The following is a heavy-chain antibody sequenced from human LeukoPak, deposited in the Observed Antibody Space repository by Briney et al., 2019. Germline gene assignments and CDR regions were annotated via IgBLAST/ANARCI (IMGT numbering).Heavy chain of an antibody. CDR2: ISGSGGST. D-gene: IGHD4-23*01. Sequence: GGSLRLSCAASGFTFSSYAMSWVRQAPGKGLEWVSSISGSGGSTYYADSVKGRFTISRDNSKNTLYLQMNSPRAEDTAVYYCAIGPGGLFDYWGQGTLVTVSS. CDR3: AIGPGGLFDY. J-gene: IGHJ4*02. CDR1: GFTFSSYA. V-gene: IGHV3-23*01.